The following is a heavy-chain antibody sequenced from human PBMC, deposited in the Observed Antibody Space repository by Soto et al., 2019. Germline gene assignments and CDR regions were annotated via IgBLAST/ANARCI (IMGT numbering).Heavy chain of an antibody. V-gene: IGHV4-61*01. J-gene: IGHJ4*02. CDR1: GASVSSGNYY. CDR3: ARGSGSYYAY. D-gene: IGHD1-26*01. CDR2: ISYSGST. Sequence: QVQLQESGPGLVKPSETLSLTCTVSGASVSSGNYYWSWIRQPPGKGLECIGYISYSGSTNYNPSLKSRVTISIDTSKTQFSRKLSSVTAAHTAVYYCARGSGSYYAYWGQGTLVTVSS.